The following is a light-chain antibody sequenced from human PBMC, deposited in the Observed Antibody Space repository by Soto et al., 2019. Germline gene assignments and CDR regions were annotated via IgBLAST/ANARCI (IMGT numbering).Light chain of an antibody. J-gene: IGKJ3*01. CDR1: QSVSST. Sequence: EIVMTQSPDTLSVSPGERATLFCRASQSVSSTVAWYQQRPGQAPRLLIYGASTRATGIPARFSGSGSGTEFTLTISSLQSEDFAVYYCQQYNKWPRGTFGPGTKVDIK. CDR2: GAS. CDR3: QQYNKWPRGT. V-gene: IGKV3-15*01.